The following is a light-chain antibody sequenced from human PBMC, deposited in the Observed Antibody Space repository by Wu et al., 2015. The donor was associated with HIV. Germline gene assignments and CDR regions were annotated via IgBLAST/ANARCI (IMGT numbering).Light chain of an antibody. V-gene: IGKV3-11*01. CDR1: QSVNSY. CDR3: QRRSNWPLT. CDR2: DAS. Sequence: EIVLTQSPATLSLSPGERATLSCRASQSVNSYLAWYQQKPGQAPSLLIYDASNRATGIPTRFSGSGSGTDFTLTISSLQPEDYAVYYCQRRSNWPLTFGGGTKVEIK. J-gene: IGKJ4*01.